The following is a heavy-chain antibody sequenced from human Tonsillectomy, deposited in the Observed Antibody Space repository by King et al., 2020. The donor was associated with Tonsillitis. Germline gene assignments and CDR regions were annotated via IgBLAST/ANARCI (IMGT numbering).Heavy chain of an antibody. J-gene: IGHJ6*03. V-gene: IGHV4-59*08. CDR2: IYYSVST. Sequence: VQLQESGPGLVKPSETLSLTCTVSGGSISSYYWSWIRQPPGKGLEWIGYIYYSVSTNYNPSLKSRVTISVDTSKNQFSLKLSSVTAADTAVYYCARTWTGFSYYYYYYMDVWGKGTTVTVSS. CDR1: GGSISSYY. CDR3: ARTWTGFSYYYYYYMDV. D-gene: IGHD3/OR15-3a*01.